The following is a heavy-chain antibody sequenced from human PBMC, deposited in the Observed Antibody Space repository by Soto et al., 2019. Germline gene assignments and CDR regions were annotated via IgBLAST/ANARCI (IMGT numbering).Heavy chain of an antibody. D-gene: IGHD5-18*01. Sequence: QVQLVQSGAEVKKPESSVKVSCKAPGGTFSTYAISWVRQAPGQGLEWMGGIIPMFGTANYAQRFQDRVTITADESTKTVYMELSSLRSEDTAVYFCASGIQLWLRRINNGYSGWGQGTVVTVSS. CDR3: ASGIQLWLRRINNGYSG. V-gene: IGHV1-69*12. CDR1: GGTFSTYA. J-gene: IGHJ4*02. CDR2: IIPMFGTA.